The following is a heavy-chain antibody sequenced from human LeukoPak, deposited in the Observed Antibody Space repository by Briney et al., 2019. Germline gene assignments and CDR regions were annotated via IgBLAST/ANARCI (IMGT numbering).Heavy chain of an antibody. D-gene: IGHD2-21*02. Sequence: PSETLSLTCAVYGGSFSGYYWSWIRQPPGKGLEWIGEINPSGSTNYNPSLKSRVTISVDTSKNQFSLKLSSVTAADTAVYYRARGKFVVVTNWFDPWGQGTLVTVSS. CDR3: ARGKFVVVTNWFDP. CDR2: INPSGST. J-gene: IGHJ5*02. V-gene: IGHV4-34*01. CDR1: GGSFSGYY.